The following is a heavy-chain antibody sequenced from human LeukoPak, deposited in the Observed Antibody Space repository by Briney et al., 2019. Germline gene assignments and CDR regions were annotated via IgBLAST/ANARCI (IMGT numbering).Heavy chain of an antibody. CDR3: VGEYSLYDGDY. CDR2: INPNSGGT. J-gene: IGHJ4*02. D-gene: IGHD3-22*01. CDR1: GYTFTGYY. V-gene: IGHV1-2*02. Sequence: ASVNVSCKASGYTFTGYYMHWVRQAPGQGLEWMGWINPNSGGTNYAQKFQGRVTMTKDTSISTAYMELSRLRSDDRAVYYCVGEYSLYDGDYWGQGTLVTVSS.